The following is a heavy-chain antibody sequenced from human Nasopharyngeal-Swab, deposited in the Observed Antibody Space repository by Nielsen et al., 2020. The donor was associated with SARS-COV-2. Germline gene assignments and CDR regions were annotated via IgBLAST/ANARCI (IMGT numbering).Heavy chain of an antibody. V-gene: IGHV4-61*02. CDR3: AREFSSSYYYYYYMDV. D-gene: IGHD6-6*01. J-gene: IGHJ6*03. CDR1: GYSISSGYY. CDR2: IYTSGST. Sequence: SETLSLTCAVSGYSISSGYYWSWIRQPAGKGLEWIGRIYTSGSTNYNPSLKSRVTISVDTSKNQFSLKLSSVTAVDTAVYYCAREFSSSYYYYYYMDVWGKGTTVTVSS.